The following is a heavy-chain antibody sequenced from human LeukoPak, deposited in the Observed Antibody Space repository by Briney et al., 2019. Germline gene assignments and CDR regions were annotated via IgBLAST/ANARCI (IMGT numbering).Heavy chain of an antibody. Sequence: PGGSLRLSCGASGFTFSGYWMHWVRQAPGKGLVWVSRINIDGSSTSYADSVKGRVTISRDNAKNTLYLQMNSLRAEDTAVYYCAREGHSHGYGFYWGQGTLVTVSS. CDR2: INIDGSST. D-gene: IGHD5-18*01. J-gene: IGHJ4*02. V-gene: IGHV3-74*01. CDR1: GFTFSGYW. CDR3: AREGHSHGYGFY.